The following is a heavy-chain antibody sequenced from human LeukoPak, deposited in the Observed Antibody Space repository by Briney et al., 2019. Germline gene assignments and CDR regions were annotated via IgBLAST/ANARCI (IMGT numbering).Heavy chain of an antibody. CDR2: ISYVGGNK. CDR3: AGRREGGGFDY. J-gene: IGHJ4*02. Sequence: SPRHSCVEPGYTFTSHGTHSGRQGLGKGVEWVADISYVGGNKYNADSVKGRFTISRDNSKNTLYLQMNSLRAEDTAVECCAGRREGGGFDYWGQGTLVTVSS. V-gene: IGHV3-30*03. CDR1: GYTFTSHG. D-gene: IGHD1-26*01.